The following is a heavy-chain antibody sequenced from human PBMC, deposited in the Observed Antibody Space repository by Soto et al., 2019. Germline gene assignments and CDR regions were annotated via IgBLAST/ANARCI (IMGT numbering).Heavy chain of an antibody. D-gene: IGHD2-2*01. V-gene: IGHV3-48*01. CDR3: ARSFEDYFWSIVVVPAAPSMDV. J-gene: IGHJ6*04. CDR1: GFTFSSYS. CDR2: ISSSSSTI. Sequence: GGSLRLSCAASGFTFSSYSMNWVRQAPGKGLEWVSYISSSSSTIYYADSVKGRFTISRDNAKNSLYLQMNSLRAEDTAVYYCARSFEDYFWSIVVVPAAPSMDVWGKGTTVTVSS.